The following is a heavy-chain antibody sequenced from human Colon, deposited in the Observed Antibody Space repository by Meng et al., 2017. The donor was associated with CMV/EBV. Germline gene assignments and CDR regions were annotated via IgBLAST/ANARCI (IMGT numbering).Heavy chain of an antibody. V-gene: IGHV3-23*03. Sequence: LSLTCAASGFTVSTNYMIWVRQAPGKGLEWVAVIDSGGYTTNYADSVKGRFTISREDSRNTLYLEMSSLRVEDTAKYYCAKDLYEAVVALDAFDIWGQGTMVTVSS. J-gene: IGHJ3*02. CDR1: GFTVSTNY. CDR3: AKDLYEAVVALDAFDI. CDR2: IDSGGYTT. D-gene: IGHD2-2*01.